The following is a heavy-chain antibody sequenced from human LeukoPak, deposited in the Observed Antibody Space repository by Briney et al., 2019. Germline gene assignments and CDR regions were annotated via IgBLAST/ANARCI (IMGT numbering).Heavy chain of an antibody. D-gene: IGHD5-12*01. CDR2: INPSGGST. V-gene: IGHV1-46*01. J-gene: IGHJ5*02. Sequence: ASVKVSCKASGYTFTSYYMHWARQAPGQGLEWMGIINPSGGSTSYAQKFQGRVTMTRDTSTSTVYMELSSLRSEDTAVYYCAYSGYDPGWFDPWGQGTLVTVSS. CDR3: AYSGYDPGWFDP. CDR1: GYTFTSYY.